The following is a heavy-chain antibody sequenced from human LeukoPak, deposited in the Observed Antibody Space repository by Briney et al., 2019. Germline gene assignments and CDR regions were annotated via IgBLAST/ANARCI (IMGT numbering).Heavy chain of an antibody. V-gene: IGHV3-33*01. CDR3: ARSGIAAAGTSNYKYYFDY. CDR2: IWYDGSNK. J-gene: IGHJ4*02. Sequence: GGSLRLSCAASGFTFSSYGMHWVRQAPGKGLEWVAVIWYDGSNKYYADSVKGRFTISRDTSKNTLYLQMNSLRAEDTAVYYCARSGIAAAGTSNYKYYFDYWGQGTLVTVSS. CDR1: GFTFSSYG. D-gene: IGHD6-13*01.